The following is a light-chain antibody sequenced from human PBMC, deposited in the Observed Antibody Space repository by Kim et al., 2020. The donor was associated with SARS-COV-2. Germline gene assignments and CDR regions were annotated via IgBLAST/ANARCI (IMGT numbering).Light chain of an antibody. CDR3: QQYYSIPWT. CDR1: QSVFHGANDKNN. V-gene: IGKV4-1*01. J-gene: IGKJ1*01. Sequence: DIVMTQSPDSLAVSLGERATINCKSSQSVFHGANDKNNLAWYQQKPRQSPKLLIYWASTRESGVPDRLSGSGSGTDFTLTISSLQAEDVGVYYCQQYYSIPWTFGQGTKVDIK. CDR2: WAS.